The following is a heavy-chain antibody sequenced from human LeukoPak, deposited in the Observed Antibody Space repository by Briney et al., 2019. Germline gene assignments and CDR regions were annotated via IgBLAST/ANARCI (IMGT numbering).Heavy chain of an antibody. J-gene: IGHJ3*02. V-gene: IGHV3-30-3*01. CDR3: ARSVGLMIAEPGDAFDI. D-gene: IGHD3-22*01. CDR1: GFTFSSYA. CDR2: ISYDGSNK. Sequence: GGSLRLSCAASGFTFSSYAMHWVRQAPGKGLEWVAVISYDGSNKYYADSVKGRFTISRDNSKNTLYLQMSSLRAEDTAVYYCARSVGLMIAEPGDAFDIWGQGTMVTVSS.